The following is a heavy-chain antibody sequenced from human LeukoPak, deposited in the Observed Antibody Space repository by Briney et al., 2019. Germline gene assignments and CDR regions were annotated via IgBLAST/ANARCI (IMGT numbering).Heavy chain of an antibody. CDR1: GYTFTGYY. V-gene: IGHV1-2*02. CDR2: INPNSGGT. J-gene: IGHJ4*02. CDR3: ARSITMIVVVITPRVDY. Sequence: ASVKVSCKASGYTFTGYYMHWVRQAPGQGLEWMGWINPNSGGTNYAQKFQGGVTMTRDTSISTAYMELSRLRSDDTAVYYCARSITMIVVVITPRVDYWGQGTLVTVSS. D-gene: IGHD3-22*01.